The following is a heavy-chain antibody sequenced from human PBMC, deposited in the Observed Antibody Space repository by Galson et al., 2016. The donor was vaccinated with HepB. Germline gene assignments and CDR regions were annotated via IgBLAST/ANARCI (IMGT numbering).Heavy chain of an antibody. CDR1: GYTFTGYG. D-gene: IGHD2-15*01. J-gene: IGHJ6*02. Sequence: SVKVSCKASGYTFTGYGFSWVRQAPGQGLEWMGWISTYNDNTNYAQKLQGRVTMTTDTSTSTAYMELRSLRSADTAVYYCARDRLSSGSPFYAMDVWGQGTTVTVSS. CDR2: ISTYNDNT. V-gene: IGHV1-18*01. CDR3: ARDRLSSGSPFYAMDV.